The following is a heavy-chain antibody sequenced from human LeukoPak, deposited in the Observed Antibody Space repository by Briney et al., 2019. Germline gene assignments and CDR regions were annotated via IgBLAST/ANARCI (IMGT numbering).Heavy chain of an antibody. CDR3: ARGPYFYDRSGYSDS. J-gene: IGHJ4*02. V-gene: IGHV4-4*02. D-gene: IGHD3-22*01. Sequence: SETLSLTCGVSGASVSSSNWWNWVRQPPGKGLEWIGEVYHRGSANYNPSLKSRVTIPLDKSKNQFSLKLRSVPAADTAVYYCARGPYFYDRSGYSDSWGQGTLVTVSS. CDR1: GASVSSSNW. CDR2: VYHRGSA.